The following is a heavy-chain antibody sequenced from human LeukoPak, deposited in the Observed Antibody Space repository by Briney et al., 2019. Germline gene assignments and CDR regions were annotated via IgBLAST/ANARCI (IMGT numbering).Heavy chain of an antibody. D-gene: IGHD6-13*01. Sequence: PSETLSLTCTVSGGPISSYYWSWIRQPPGKGLEWIGHIYYSGSTNYNPSLKSRVTISVDTSKNQFSLKVISVTAADTAVYYCARRDGYSSSFFACWGQGTLVTVSS. J-gene: IGHJ4*02. CDR3: ARRDGYSSSFFAC. V-gene: IGHV4-59*08. CDR2: IYYSGST. CDR1: GGPISSYY.